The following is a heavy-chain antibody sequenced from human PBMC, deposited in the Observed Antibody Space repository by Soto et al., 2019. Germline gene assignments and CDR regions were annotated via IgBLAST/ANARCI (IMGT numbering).Heavy chain of an antibody. Sequence: HPGGSLRLSCAASGFTFSSYWMSWVRQAPGKGLEWVANIKQDGSEKYYVDSVKGRFTISRDNAKNSLYLQMNSLRAEDTAVYYCATSYSSGWLVYWGQGTLVTVSS. CDR2: IKQDGSEK. CDR3: ATSYSSGWLVY. J-gene: IGHJ4*02. CDR1: GFTFSSYW. D-gene: IGHD6-19*01. V-gene: IGHV3-7*01.